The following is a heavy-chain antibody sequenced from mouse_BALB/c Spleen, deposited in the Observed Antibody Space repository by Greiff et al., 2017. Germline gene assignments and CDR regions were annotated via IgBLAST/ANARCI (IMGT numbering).Heavy chain of an antibody. J-gene: IGHJ3*01. CDR1: GFSLTDYG. Sequence: QVQLQQSGPGLVAPSQSLSITCTVSGFSLTDYGVSWIRQPPGKGLEWLGVIWGGGSTYYNSALKSRLSISKDNSKSQVFLKMNSLQTDDTAMYYCAKGGYYYGSRDWFAYWGQGTLVTVSA. D-gene: IGHD1-1*01. CDR2: IWGGGST. V-gene: IGHV2-6-5*01. CDR3: AKGGYYYGSRDWFAY.